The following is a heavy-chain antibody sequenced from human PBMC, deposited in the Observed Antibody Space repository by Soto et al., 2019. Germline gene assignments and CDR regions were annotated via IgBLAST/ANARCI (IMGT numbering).Heavy chain of an antibody. CDR1: GFTFSNCA. CDR2: ISGSGGGT. D-gene: IGHD3-22*01. Sequence: EVQLLESGGGLVQPGGSLSLSCAASGFTFSNCAMSWVRQAPGKGLEWVSGISGSGGGTYYADSVKGRFTISRDNSKNTLYLQMNSLRAEDTAVYYCAKDRSRSYGSCYPLGYFDYWGQGTLVTVSS. J-gene: IGHJ4*02. CDR3: AKDRSRSYGSCYPLGYFDY. V-gene: IGHV3-23*01.